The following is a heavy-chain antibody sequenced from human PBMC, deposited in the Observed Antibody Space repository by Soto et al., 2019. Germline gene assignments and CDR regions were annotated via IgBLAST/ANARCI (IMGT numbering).Heavy chain of an antibody. Sequence: QVQLQESGPGLVKPSGTLSLTCAVSSGSISSSNWWSWVRQPPGKGLAWIGEIYHSGRTNYNPSLKSRVTISVDKSKNQFSLKLSSVTAADTAVYYCARAPRIAVAYWFDPWGQGTLVTVSS. J-gene: IGHJ5*02. CDR2: IYHSGRT. CDR3: ARAPRIAVAYWFDP. V-gene: IGHV4-4*02. D-gene: IGHD6-19*01. CDR1: SGSISSSNW.